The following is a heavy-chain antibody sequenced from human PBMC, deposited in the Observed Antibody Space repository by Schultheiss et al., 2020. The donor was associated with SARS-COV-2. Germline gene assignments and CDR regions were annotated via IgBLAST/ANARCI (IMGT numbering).Heavy chain of an antibody. D-gene: IGHD3-10*01. CDR2: IYYSGST. V-gene: IGHV4-59*01. CDR1: GGSISSYY. J-gene: IGHJ5*02. CDR3: ARRSDDGSGSYYKWGFDP. Sequence: SQTLSLTCTVSGGSISSYYWSWIRQPPGKGLEWIGYIYYSGSTNYNPSLKSRVTISVDTSKNQFSLKLSSVTAADTAVYYCARRSDDGSGSYYKWGFDPWGQGTLVTVAS.